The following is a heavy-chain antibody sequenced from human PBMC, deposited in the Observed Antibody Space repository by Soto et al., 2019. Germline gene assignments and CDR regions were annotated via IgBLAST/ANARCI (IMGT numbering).Heavy chain of an antibody. CDR1: GFTFSSYG. CDR2: ISYDGSNK. J-gene: IGHJ4*02. Sequence: GGSLRLSCAASGFTFSSYGMHWVRQAPGKGLEWVAVISYDGSNKYYADSVKGRFTISRDNSKNTLYLQMNSLRAEDTAVYYCAKRNSSGYWDLFDYWGQGTLVTVSS. V-gene: IGHV3-30*18. CDR3: AKRNSSGYWDLFDY. D-gene: IGHD3-22*01.